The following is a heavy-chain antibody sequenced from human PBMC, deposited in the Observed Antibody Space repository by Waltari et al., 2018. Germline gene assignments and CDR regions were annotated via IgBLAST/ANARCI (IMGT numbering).Heavy chain of an antibody. D-gene: IGHD6-19*01. V-gene: IGHV4-59*01. CDR3: ARVAGIAVAGTVWWYFDL. CDR1: GGSISSYY. J-gene: IGHJ2*01. Sequence: QVQLQESGPGLVQPSETLSLTCTVSGGSISSYYWSWIRQPPGRGLEWIGYIYYSGSTNYNPSLKSRVTISVDTSKNQFSLKLSSVTAADTAVYYCARVAGIAVAGTVWWYFDLWGRGTLVTVSS. CDR2: IYYSGST.